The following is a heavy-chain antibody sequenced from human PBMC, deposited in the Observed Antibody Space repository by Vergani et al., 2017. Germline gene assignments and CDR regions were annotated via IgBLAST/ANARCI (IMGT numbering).Heavy chain of an antibody. CDR3: AREAAGSGSGSYSNDDAFDI. Sequence: QVQLQESGPGLVKPSQTLSLTCTVSGGSISSGDYYWSWIRQPPGKGLEWIGSIYYSGSTYYNPSLESRVTMSVDTSKSQFSLKLSSVTAADTAVYYCAREAAGSGSGSYSNDDAFDIWGQGTMVTVSS. D-gene: IGHD3-10*01. J-gene: IGHJ3*02. V-gene: IGHV4-30-4*01. CDR1: GGSISSGDYY. CDR2: IYYSGST.